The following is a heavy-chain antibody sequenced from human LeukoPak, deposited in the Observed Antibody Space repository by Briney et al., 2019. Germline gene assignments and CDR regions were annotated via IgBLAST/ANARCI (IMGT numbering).Heavy chain of an antibody. CDR3: ARNKAITGFFGMDV. J-gene: IGHJ6*02. CDR1: GFSLSDYA. V-gene: IGHV3-30*04. Sequence: GGSLRLSCADPGFSLSDYAMHWVRQAPGKGLEWVAVISYGGTHEYYADSVKGRFTISRDNSKNTLHLQMNTLRAEDTAVYFCARNKAITGFFGMDVWGQGTTVTVSS. CDR2: ISYGGTHE. D-gene: IGHD1-20*01.